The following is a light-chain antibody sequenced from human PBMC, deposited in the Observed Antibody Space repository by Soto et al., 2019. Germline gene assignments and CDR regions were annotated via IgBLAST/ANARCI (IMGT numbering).Light chain of an antibody. J-gene: IGKJ5*01. CDR3: QQYNNGSPIT. V-gene: IGKV3-15*01. CDR2: GAS. CDR1: QSVGTK. Sequence: EVVMAQSPATLSVSPGKGATLTCRASQSVGTKLAWYQQKPGQSPRLLIYGASTRATGVPARFGGSGSETEFTLTISSLQSEDFALYYCQQYNNGSPITVGQGTRLEIK.